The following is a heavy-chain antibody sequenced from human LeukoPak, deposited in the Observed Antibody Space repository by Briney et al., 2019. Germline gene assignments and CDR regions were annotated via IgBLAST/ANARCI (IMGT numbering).Heavy chain of an antibody. D-gene: IGHD6-13*01. CDR2: INHSGST. CDR1: GGSFSGYY. CDR3: ARDQQLVGVDY. J-gene: IGHJ4*02. V-gene: IGHV4-34*01. Sequence: SETLSLTCAVYGGSFSGYYWSWIRQPPGKGLEWIGEINHSGSTNYNPSLKSRVTISVDTSKNQFSLKLSSVTAADTAVYYCARDQQLVGVDYWGQGTLVTVSS.